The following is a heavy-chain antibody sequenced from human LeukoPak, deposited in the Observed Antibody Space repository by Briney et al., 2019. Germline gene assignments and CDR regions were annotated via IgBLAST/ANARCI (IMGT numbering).Heavy chain of an antibody. CDR2: IANSGGST. D-gene: IGHD1/OR15-1a*01. CDR1: GFTFSRDW. Sequence: GGSLRLSCAASGFTFSRDWMHWVRQAPGKGLEWVSTIANSGGSTYYADSVKGRFTISRDNSKNTLYLQMNSLRAEDMAVYYCAKSHSVEQRGYFDYWGQGTLVTVSS. J-gene: IGHJ4*02. CDR3: AKSHSVEQRGYFDY. V-gene: IGHV3-23*01.